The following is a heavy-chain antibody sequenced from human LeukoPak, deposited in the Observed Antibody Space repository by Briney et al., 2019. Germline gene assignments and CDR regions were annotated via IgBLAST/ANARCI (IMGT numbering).Heavy chain of an antibody. D-gene: IGHD6-19*01. Sequence: GGSLRLSCAASGFTFSSYGMHWVRQAPGKGLEWVAVIWYDGSNKFYADSVKGRFTISRDNSKNTLYLQMNSLRAEDTAVYYCARDDVAVTGALDFWGQGTLVTVSS. J-gene: IGHJ4*02. CDR1: GFTFSSYG. V-gene: IGHV3-33*01. CDR3: ARDDVAVTGALDF. CDR2: IWYDGSNK.